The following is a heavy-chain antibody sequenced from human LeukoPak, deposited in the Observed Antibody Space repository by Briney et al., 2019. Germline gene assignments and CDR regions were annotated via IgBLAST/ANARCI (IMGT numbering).Heavy chain of an antibody. V-gene: IGHV1-69*05. J-gene: IGHJ5*02. CDR1: GGTFSSYA. Sequence: SVKVSCKASGGTFSSYAISWVRQAPGQGLEWMGGIIPIFGTANYAQKFQGRVTITTDESTSTAYMELSSLRSEDTAVYYCAGIGYRSGGSCYGGQVRFDPWGQGTLVTVSS. D-gene: IGHD2-15*01. CDR2: IIPIFGTA. CDR3: AGIGYRSGGSCYGGQVRFDP.